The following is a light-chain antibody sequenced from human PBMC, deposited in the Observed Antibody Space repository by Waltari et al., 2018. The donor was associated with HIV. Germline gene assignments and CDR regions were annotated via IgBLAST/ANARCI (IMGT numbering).Light chain of an antibody. Sequence: EVVMTQSPATLSVSPGERATLSCRASQSVSSNLAWYQQKPGQAPRLLIYGASTRATNVPVRFSGSESGTEFTLTISSLQSEDFAVYYCQQYNDWPLGTFGQGTKVEIK. V-gene: IGKV3-15*01. J-gene: IGKJ1*01. CDR1: QSVSSN. CDR2: GAS. CDR3: QQYNDWPLGT.